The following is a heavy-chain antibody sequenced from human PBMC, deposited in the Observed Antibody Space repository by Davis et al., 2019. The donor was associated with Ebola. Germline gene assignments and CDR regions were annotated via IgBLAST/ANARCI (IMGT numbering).Heavy chain of an antibody. D-gene: IGHD3-3*01. Sequence: PGGSLRLSCAASGFTFSSYGMHWVRQAPGKGLEWVAVISYDGSNKYYADSVKGRFTISRDNSKNTLYLQMNSLRAEDTAVYYCAKVDRVYYDFWSGYYGGGMDVWGQGTTVTVSS. CDR1: GFTFSSYG. V-gene: IGHV3-30*18. J-gene: IGHJ6*02. CDR2: ISYDGSNK. CDR3: AKVDRVYYDFWSGYYGGGMDV.